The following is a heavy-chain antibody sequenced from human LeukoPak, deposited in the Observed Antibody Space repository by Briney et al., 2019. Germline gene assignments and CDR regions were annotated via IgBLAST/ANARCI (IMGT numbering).Heavy chain of an antibody. J-gene: IGHJ4*02. CDR2: ISSSSSTI. CDR1: GFTVSSNY. D-gene: IGHD3-10*01. Sequence: GGSLRLSCAASGFTVSSNYMSWVRQAPGKGLEWVSYISSSSSTIYYADSVKGRFTISRDNAKNSLYLQMNSLRAEDTAVYYCARVGPLTDFFTYGSGDYWGQGTLVTVSS. V-gene: IGHV3-48*04. CDR3: ARVGPLTDFFTYGSGDY.